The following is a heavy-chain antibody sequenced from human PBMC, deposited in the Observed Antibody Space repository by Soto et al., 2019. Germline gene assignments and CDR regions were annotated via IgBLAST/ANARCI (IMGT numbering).Heavy chain of an antibody. Sequence: GGSLRLSCAASGFTFSSYGMHWVRQAPGKGLEWVAVISYDGSNKYYADSVKGRFTISRDNSKNTLYLQMNSLRAEDTAVYYCAKDIRYCSGGSCYYFDYWGQGT. CDR2: ISYDGSNK. CDR1: GFTFSSYG. V-gene: IGHV3-30*18. CDR3: AKDIRYCSGGSCYYFDY. J-gene: IGHJ4*02. D-gene: IGHD2-15*01.